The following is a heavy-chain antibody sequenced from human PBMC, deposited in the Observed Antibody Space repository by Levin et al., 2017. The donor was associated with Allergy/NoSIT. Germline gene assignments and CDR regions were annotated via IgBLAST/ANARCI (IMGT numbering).Heavy chain of an antibody. Sequence: SQTLSLTCTVSGGSISSTSHYGGWIRQPPGKGLEWIGSISYTGSTYYNPSLKSRVTIFVDTSKNQFSLKLSSLTATDTAVYYCARHRYCSSSSCPLDGFDFWGQGTMVTVSS. V-gene: IGHV4-39*01. CDR3: ARHRYCSSSSCPLDGFDF. J-gene: IGHJ3*01. CDR2: ISYTGST. D-gene: IGHD2-15*01. CDR1: GGSISSTSHY.